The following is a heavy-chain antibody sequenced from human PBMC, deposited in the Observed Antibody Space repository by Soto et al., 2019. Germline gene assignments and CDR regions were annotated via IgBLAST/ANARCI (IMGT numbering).Heavy chain of an antibody. Sequence: QVQLVESGGGVVQPGRSLRLSCAASGFTFSSYAMHWVRQAPGKGLEWVAVISYDGSNKYYADSVKGRFTISRDNSKNTLYLQMNSLRDEDTAVYYCARSVYDYGMDVWGQGTTVTVSS. CDR1: GFTFSSYA. D-gene: IGHD6-6*01. CDR2: ISYDGSNK. V-gene: IGHV3-30-3*01. CDR3: ARSVYDYGMDV. J-gene: IGHJ6*02.